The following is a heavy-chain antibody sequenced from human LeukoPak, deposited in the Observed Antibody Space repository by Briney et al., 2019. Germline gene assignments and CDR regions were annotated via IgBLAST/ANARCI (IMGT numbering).Heavy chain of an antibody. V-gene: IGHV5-51*01. CDR3: ARLRDSSGWFFAHY. CDR1: GYSFTNYW. D-gene: IGHD6-25*01. J-gene: IGHJ4*02. Sequence: GESLKISCQGSGYSFTNYWIGWVRQKPGKGPEWMGLIYPGDSDTTYSPSFQGQITISADKSNSTAFLVWSSLKASDTATYYCARLRDSSGWFFAHYWGQGTLVTVSS. CDR2: IYPGDSDT.